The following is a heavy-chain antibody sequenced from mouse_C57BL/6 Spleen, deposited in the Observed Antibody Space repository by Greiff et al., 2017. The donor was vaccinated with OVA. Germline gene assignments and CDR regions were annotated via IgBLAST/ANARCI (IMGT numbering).Heavy chain of an antibody. CDR3: ARGYFDV. V-gene: IGHV5-12*01. Sequence: EVQLVESGGGLVQPGGSLKLSCAASGFTFSDYYMYWVRQTPEKRLEWVAYISNGGGSPYYPDTVKGRFTISRDNAKNTLYLQMSRLKSEDTAMYYCARGYFDVWGTGTTVTVSS. CDR1: GFTFSDYY. CDR2: ISNGGGSP. J-gene: IGHJ1*03.